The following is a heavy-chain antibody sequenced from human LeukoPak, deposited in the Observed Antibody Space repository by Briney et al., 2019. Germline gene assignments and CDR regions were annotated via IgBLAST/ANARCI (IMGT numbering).Heavy chain of an antibody. CDR2: IYHSGST. V-gene: IGHV4-30-2*01. D-gene: IGHD2-2*01. J-gene: IGHJ4*02. CDR3: AREEGYCSSTSCLQGFDY. CDR1: GGSISSGGYY. Sequence: SETLSLTCTVSGGSISSGGYYWSWIRQPPGKGLEWIGYIYHSGSTYYNPSLKSRVTISVDRSKNQFSLKLSSVTAADTAVYYCAREEGYCSSTSCLQGFDYWGQGTQVTVSS.